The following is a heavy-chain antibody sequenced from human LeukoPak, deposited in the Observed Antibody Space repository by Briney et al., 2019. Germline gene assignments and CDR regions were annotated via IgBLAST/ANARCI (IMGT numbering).Heavy chain of an antibody. CDR3: ARGGPIYCSGDSCYPGDY. CDR1: GFTFSTYC. V-gene: IGHV3-74*01. CDR2: ICPDGTVT. D-gene: IGHD2-15*01. Sequence: AGGSLRLSCAASGFTFSTYCMHWVRQAPGKGPMWVSRICPDGTVTNYADSVKARFIISRDNARNTLYLQMNSLRAEDTAVYYCARGGPIYCSGDSCYPGDYWGQGTLVTVSS. J-gene: IGHJ4*02.